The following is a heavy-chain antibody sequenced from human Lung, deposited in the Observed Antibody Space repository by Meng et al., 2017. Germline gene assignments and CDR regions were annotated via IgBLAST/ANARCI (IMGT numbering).Heavy chain of an antibody. CDR1: GGSFSDYY. D-gene: IGHD4-11*01. CDR3: ARGPTTMAHDFDY. Sequence: QGQLQQWGEGRLKPSATLSLTCVVSGGSFSDYYWSWIRQPPGKGLEWIGEINHSGSTNYNPSLESRATISVDTSQNNLSLKLSSVTAADSAVYYCARGPTTMAHDFDYWGQGTLVTVSS. V-gene: IGHV4-34*01. J-gene: IGHJ4*02. CDR2: INHSGST.